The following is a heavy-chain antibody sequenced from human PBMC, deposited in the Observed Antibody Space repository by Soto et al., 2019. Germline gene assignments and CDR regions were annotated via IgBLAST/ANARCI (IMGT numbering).Heavy chain of an antibody. V-gene: IGHV4-39*01. D-gene: IGHD3-10*01. CDR3: AGRYYGSGSYDY. CDR2: IYYSGST. J-gene: IGHJ4*02. Sequence: QLQLQESGPGLVKPSETLSLTCTVSGGSISSSSYYWGWIRQPPGKGLEWIGSIYYSGSTYYNPSHKSRVTISVDTSKNQFSLKLSSVTAADTAVYYCAGRYYGSGSYDYWGQGTLVTVSS. CDR1: GGSISSSSYY.